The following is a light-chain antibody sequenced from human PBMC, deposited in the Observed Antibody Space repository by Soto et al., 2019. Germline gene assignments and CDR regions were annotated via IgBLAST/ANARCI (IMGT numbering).Light chain of an antibody. CDR3: QYYSSSPCT. V-gene: IGKV3-20*01. Sequence: ELVLTQSPGTLSLSPGERATLSCRASQSVSSSYLAWYLQKPGQPPRILIYGASNRATGIPDRFSGSGSGTDFTLTISRLESEDFALFYCQYYSSSPCTFGEGTKVEIK. CDR2: GAS. J-gene: IGKJ1*01. CDR1: QSVSSSY.